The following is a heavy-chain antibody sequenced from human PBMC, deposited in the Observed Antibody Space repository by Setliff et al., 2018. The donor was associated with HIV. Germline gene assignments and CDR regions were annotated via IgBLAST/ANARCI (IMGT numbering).Heavy chain of an antibody. Sequence: KTGGSLRLSCAASGFSLSYYRMDWVRQTPGKGLEWVGRIKSKTDGGTTDYAAPVKGRFTISRDDSKNTLYLQMNSLKTEDTAIYYCTTKPLAADFQHWGQGTLVTVSS. CDR3: TTKPLAADFQH. CDR2: IKSKTDGGTT. V-gene: IGHV3-15*07. CDR1: GFSLSYYR. J-gene: IGHJ1*01. D-gene: IGHD2-15*01.